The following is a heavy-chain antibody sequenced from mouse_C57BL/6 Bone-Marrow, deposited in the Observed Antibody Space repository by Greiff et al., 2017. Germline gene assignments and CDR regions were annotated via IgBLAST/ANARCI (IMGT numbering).Heavy chain of an antibody. CDR1: GYTFTDHT. CDR2: IYPRDGST. Sequence: QVQLKESDAELVKPGASVKISCKVSGYTFTDHTIHWMKQRPEQGLEWIGYIYPRDGSTKYNEKFKGKATLTADKASSTAYMQLNSLTSEDSEVYFYERVRYSNYEGLDYWGQGTTPTVSS. V-gene: IGHV1-78*01. D-gene: IGHD2-5*01. CDR3: ERVRYSNYEGLDY. J-gene: IGHJ2*01.